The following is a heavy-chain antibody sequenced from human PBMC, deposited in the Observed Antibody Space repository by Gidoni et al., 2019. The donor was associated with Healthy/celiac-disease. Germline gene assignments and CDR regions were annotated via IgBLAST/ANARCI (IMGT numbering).Heavy chain of an antibody. CDR3: ARDLISSYCGGDCYWPSFGGY. Sequence: QVQLVQSGAEVKKPGASVKVSCKASGYTFTGYYMHWVRQAPGQGLEWMGWINPNSGGTNYAQKFQGRVTMTRDTSISTAYMELSRLRSDDTAVYYCARDLISSYCGGDCYWPSFGGYWGQGTLVTVSS. J-gene: IGHJ4*02. V-gene: IGHV1-2*02. D-gene: IGHD2-21*02. CDR1: GYTFTGYY. CDR2: INPNSGGT.